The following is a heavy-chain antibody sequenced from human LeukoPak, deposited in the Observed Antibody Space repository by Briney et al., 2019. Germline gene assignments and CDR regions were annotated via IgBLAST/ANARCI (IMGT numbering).Heavy chain of an antibody. CDR2: ISSSSSYI. V-gene: IGHV3-21*01. Sequence: PGGSLRLSCAASGFTFSSHSMNWVRQAPGKGLEWVSSISSSSSYIYYADSVKGRFTISRDNAKNSLYLQMNSLRAEDTAVYYCARERCSGGSCFYDYWGQGTLVTASS. J-gene: IGHJ4*02. D-gene: IGHD2-15*01. CDR3: ARERCSGGSCFYDY. CDR1: GFTFSSHS.